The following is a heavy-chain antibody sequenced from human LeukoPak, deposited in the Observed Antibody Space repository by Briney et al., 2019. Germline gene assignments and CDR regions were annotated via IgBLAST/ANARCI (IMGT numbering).Heavy chain of an antibody. J-gene: IGHJ4*02. Sequence: GGSLRLSCAASGFTFSTYAMSWVRQAPGKGLEWVSAIRGSGGSTYYADSVKGRFTISRDNSKNTVYLQMNSLRAEDTAIYYCARGAGYGGNSHSNIFDYWGQGTLVTVSS. D-gene: IGHD4-23*01. CDR2: IRGSGGST. CDR1: GFTFSTYA. CDR3: ARGAGYGGNSHSNIFDY. V-gene: IGHV3-23*01.